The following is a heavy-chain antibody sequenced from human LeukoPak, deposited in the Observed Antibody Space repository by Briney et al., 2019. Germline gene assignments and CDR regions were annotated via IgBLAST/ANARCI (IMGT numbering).Heavy chain of an antibody. CDR3: AKGAGPPWFDP. CDR1: GYTFTDYY. J-gene: IGHJ5*02. V-gene: IGHV1-2*02. Sequence: ASVKVSCKASGYTFTDYYIHWVRQAPGQGLEWMGWINPNSGGTNYAQKFQGRVTMTRDMSTSTVYMELSSLRSEDTAVYYCAKGAGPPWFDPWGQGTLVTVSS. CDR2: INPNSGGT. D-gene: IGHD6-19*01.